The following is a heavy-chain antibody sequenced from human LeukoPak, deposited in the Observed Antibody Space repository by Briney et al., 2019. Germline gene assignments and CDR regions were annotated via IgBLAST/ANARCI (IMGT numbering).Heavy chain of an antibody. D-gene: IGHD3-10*01. J-gene: IGHJ6*02. CDR1: GGSISSYY. Sequence: PSETLSLTCTVSGGSISSYYWSWIRQPPGKGLEWNGYIYYSGSTNYNPSLKSRVTISVDTSKNQFSLKLSSVTAADTAVYYCARGDVWFGEFSGMDVWGQGTTVTVSS. CDR2: IYYSGST. CDR3: ARGDVWFGEFSGMDV. V-gene: IGHV4-59*08.